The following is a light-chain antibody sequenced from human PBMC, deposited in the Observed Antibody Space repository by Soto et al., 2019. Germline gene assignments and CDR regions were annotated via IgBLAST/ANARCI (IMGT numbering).Light chain of an antibody. J-gene: IGLJ1*01. CDR1: SSDVGSYNL. Sequence: QSALTPPASVSGSPGQSITLSCTGTSSDVGSYNLVSWYQQHPGKAPKLMIYEGSKRPSGVSNRFSGSKSGNTASLTISGRQAEDEADYYCCSYAGSSTFEVFGTGTKLTVL. CDR3: CSYAGSSTFEV. CDR2: EGS. V-gene: IGLV2-23*03.